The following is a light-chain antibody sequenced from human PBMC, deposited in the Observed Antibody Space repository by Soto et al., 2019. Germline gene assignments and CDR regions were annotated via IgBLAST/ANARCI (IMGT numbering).Light chain of an antibody. V-gene: IGKV3-11*01. Sequence: EIVLTQSPGTLSLSPGERATLSCRASQSVGNYVAWYQHKPGQAPRLLIFDASQRATGIPARFRGSGSGTDFTLTISILEPEDLGVYYCQHYGQTFGPGTKVDIK. J-gene: IGKJ1*01. CDR2: DAS. CDR3: QHYGQT. CDR1: QSVGNY.